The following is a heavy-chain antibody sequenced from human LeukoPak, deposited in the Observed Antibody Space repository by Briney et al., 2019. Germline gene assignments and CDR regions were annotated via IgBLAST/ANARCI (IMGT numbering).Heavy chain of an antibody. V-gene: IGHV1-8*01. J-gene: IGHJ5*02. D-gene: IGHD2-2*02. CDR2: MNPNNGNT. CDR3: VRDGEGAAISVNYWFDP. Sequence: ASVKVSCTASGFTFTSYDINWVRQASGQGLEWMGWMNPNNGNTGYAQKSQGRVTMTRDTSISTAYMELRGLRSEDTAVYYCVRDGEGAAISVNYWFDPWGQGTLVTVSS. CDR1: GFTFTSYD.